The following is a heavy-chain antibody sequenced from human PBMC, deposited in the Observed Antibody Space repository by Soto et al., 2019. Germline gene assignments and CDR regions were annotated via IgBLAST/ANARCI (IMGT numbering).Heavy chain of an antibody. CDR1: GGTSTRYA. CDR3: DRGSGCDFWSGYL. J-gene: IGHJ4*02. CDR2: IAPMFETS. Sequence: QERLVQSGAEVRKPGSSVKVSCKVTGGTSTRYAINWVRQAPGQGLEWVGGIAPMFETSKYAQKVQGRFTITEDTSTNIAYMELRGLRSEATVVYYGDRGSGCDFWSGYLWGQGTLVSVSS. V-gene: IGHV1-69*06. D-gene: IGHD3-3*01.